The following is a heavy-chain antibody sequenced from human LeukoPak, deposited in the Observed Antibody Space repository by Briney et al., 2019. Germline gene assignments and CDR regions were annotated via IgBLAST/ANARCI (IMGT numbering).Heavy chain of an antibody. CDR1: SYSISSGYY. D-gene: IGHD6-19*01. CDR3: ARRSRSSGWQWSDAFDI. CDR2: INHSGST. J-gene: IGHJ3*02. Sequence: SETLSLTCTVSSYSISSGYYWGWIRQPPGKGLEWIGEINHSGSTNYNPSLKSRVTISVDTSKNQFSLKLSSVTAADTAVYYCARRSRSSGWQWSDAFDIWGQGTMVTVSS. V-gene: IGHV4-38-2*02.